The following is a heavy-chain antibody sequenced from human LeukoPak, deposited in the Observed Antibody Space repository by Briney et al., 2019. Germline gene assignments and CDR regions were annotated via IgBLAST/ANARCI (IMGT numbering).Heavy chain of an antibody. CDR2: IGHTGFER. J-gene: IGHJ4*02. V-gene: IGHV3-21*06. Sequence: GGALRLSCRSSGLTFSSSVGTSVRQAPGKGLEWVASIGHTGFERYHADSIKGRFTISRDNAINFQYLQMDSLRAEDTAVYYCATETNGRHYDYWGQGTLLTVSS. CDR1: GLTFSSSV. CDR3: ATETNGRHYDY. D-gene: IGHD1-14*01.